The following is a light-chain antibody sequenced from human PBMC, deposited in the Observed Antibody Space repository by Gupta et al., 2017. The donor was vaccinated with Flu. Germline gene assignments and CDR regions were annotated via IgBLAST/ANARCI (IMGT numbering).Light chain of an antibody. Sequence: EIVLTQSPAPLSWSPGERATLSCRASQSVSNYLSWYQRKPGQAPRLLIYDASNRANGIPARFSGSGSGTEFTLTIRSLEPEDFAVYYCQQRCNWPLTCGQGTKLEIK. CDR3: QQRCNWPLT. J-gene: IGKJ2*01. CDR2: DAS. CDR1: QSVSNY. V-gene: IGKV3-11*01.